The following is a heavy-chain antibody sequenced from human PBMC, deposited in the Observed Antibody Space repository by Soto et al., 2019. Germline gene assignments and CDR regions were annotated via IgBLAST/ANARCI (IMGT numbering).Heavy chain of an antibody. V-gene: IGHV3-33*01. Sequence: QVQLVESGGGVVQPGRSLRVSCVTSGFTFSSSGMHWVRQAPGKGLEWVALIWYDGSKKYYADFVKGRFTISRDDSKNTLYLQMSSLRAEDTAVYYCARDLGSTNYYFDYWGLGTLVIVSS. CDR1: GFTFSSSG. D-gene: IGHD6-25*01. CDR3: ARDLGSTNYYFDY. J-gene: IGHJ4*02. CDR2: IWYDGSKK.